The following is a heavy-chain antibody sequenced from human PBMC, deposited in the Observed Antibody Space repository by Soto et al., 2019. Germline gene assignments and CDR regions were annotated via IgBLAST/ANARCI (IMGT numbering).Heavy chain of an antibody. V-gene: IGHV1-18*01. CDR3: ARIGVSSGHESPDFDS. Sequence: QVQLVQSGAEVKKPGASVKVSCKASGYTFNFYGITWVRQAPGQGLEWMGWISCFNGNTNYAAVLQGRVTMTTDTSTGTAYMELRGLRSDDTAVYYCARIGVSSGHESPDFDSWGQGTLVTVSS. CDR1: GYTFNFYG. J-gene: IGHJ4*02. D-gene: IGHD3-16*01. CDR2: ISCFNGNT.